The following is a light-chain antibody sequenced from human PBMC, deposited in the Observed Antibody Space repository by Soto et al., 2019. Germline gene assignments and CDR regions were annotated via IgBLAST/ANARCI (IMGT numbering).Light chain of an antibody. CDR1: QGISNL. Sequence: DIQMTQSRSSLFASVGDRVTITCRSSQGISNLLGWFQHKPGKAPKRLIYAASSLQGGVPSRFSGSGSGTEFTLTITGLQPEDFADYYCLQHNTYPYTFGQGTKLEIK. J-gene: IGKJ2*01. V-gene: IGKV1-17*01. CDR3: LQHNTYPYT. CDR2: AAS.